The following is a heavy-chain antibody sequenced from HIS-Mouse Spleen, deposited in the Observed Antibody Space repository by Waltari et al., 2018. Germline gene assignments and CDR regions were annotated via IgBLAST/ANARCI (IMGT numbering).Heavy chain of an antibody. CDR2: IRWNRGSI. CDR1: GFTFDDYA. Sequence: EVQLVESGGGLVQPGRSLRLSCAASGFTFDDYAMHWVRQAPGKGREWVSGIRWNRGSIGYADSVKGRFTISRDNAKNSLYLQMNSLRAEDTALYYCAKDGSGSYYGIYYYYGMDVWGQGTTVTVSS. J-gene: IGHJ6*02. D-gene: IGHD3-10*01. V-gene: IGHV3-9*01. CDR3: AKDGSGSYYGIYYYYGMDV.